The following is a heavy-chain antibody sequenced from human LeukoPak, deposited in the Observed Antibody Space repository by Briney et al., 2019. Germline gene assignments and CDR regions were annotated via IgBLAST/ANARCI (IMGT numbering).Heavy chain of an antibody. V-gene: IGHV1-69*06. CDR3: ARDSCRGGSCYTKFDY. D-gene: IGHD2-15*01. CDR1: GCTFSSYA. J-gene: IGHJ4*02. CDR2: IITIFGTT. Sequence: SVKVSCKASGCTFSSYAISWVRQAPGQGLEWMGGIITIFGTTTYAQKFQGRVTITADKSTSTAYMELSSLRSEDTAVNYCARDSCRGGSCYTKFDYWGQGALVTVSS.